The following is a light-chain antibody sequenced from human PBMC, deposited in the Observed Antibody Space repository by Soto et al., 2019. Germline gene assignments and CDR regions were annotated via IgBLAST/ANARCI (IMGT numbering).Light chain of an antibody. CDR3: QQANSFPST. V-gene: IGKV3-15*01. J-gene: IGKJ1*01. CDR2: GAS. CDR1: QSVXSN. Sequence: EIMMTQSPVTLSVSPGERATLPCRASQSVXSNLGWYQQKPGQAPRILXDGASTMATGSPARLSGSGSGTEFTLTISSLQPEDFANYYCQQANSFPSTFGQGTKVDI.